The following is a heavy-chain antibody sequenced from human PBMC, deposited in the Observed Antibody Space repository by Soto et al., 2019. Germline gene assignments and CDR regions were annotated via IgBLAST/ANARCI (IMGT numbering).Heavy chain of an antibody. CDR3: AKGWMATVTYSDY. CDR1: GFTFSNYA. V-gene: IGHV3-23*01. J-gene: IGHJ4*02. CDR2: ITGSGGST. Sequence: EMQLLGAGGGLVQPGGSLRLSCGASGFTFSNYAMSWVRQAPGKGLEWGSAITGSGGSTFYADSVKGRFTISRDNSENTRILQMNSMRVEDTAMYYCAKGWMATVTYSDYWGQGTLVTVSS. D-gene: IGHD4-17*01.